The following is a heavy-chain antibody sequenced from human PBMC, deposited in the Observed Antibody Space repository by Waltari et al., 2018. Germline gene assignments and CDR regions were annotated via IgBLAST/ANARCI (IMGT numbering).Heavy chain of an antibody. Sequence: GFTFSNAWLSWVRQAPGKGLEWVGRIKSKTDGGTTDYAAPVKGRFTISRDDSKNTLYLQMNSLKTEDTAVYYCTTDPPLKPWSGYYYMDVWGKGTTVTISS. D-gene: IGHD3-3*01. CDR3: TTDPPLKPWSGYYYMDV. V-gene: IGHV3-15*01. CDR1: GFTFSNAW. CDR2: IKSKTDGGTT. J-gene: IGHJ6*03.